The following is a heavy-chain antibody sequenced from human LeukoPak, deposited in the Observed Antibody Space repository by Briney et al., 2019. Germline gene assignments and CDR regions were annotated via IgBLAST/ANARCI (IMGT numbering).Heavy chain of an antibody. CDR3: ARDGLHPGIAAAGPYSTWFDP. CDR2: IYTSGST. CDR1: GGSISSYY. D-gene: IGHD6-13*01. Sequence: SETLSLTCTVSGGSISSYYWSWIRQPAAKGLEWIGRIYTSGSTNYNPSLKSRVTMSVDTSKNQHSLKLSSVTAADTAVYYCARDGLHPGIAAAGPYSTWFDPWGQGTLVSVSS. V-gene: IGHV4-4*07. J-gene: IGHJ5*02.